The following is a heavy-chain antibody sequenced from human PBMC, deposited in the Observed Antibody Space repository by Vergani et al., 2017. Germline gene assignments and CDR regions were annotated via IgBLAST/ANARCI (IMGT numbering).Heavy chain of an antibody. Sequence: EVQLVQSGAEVKKPGESLRISCKGSGYSFTSYWISWVRQMPGKGLEWMWRIDPSDSYTNYSPSFQGHVTISADKSISTAYLQWSSLKASDTAMYYCARPSGVGATDDAFDIWGQGTMVTVSS. CDR1: GYSFTSYW. V-gene: IGHV5-10-1*03. D-gene: IGHD1-26*01. CDR3: ARPSGVGATDDAFDI. CDR2: IDPSDSYT. J-gene: IGHJ3*02.